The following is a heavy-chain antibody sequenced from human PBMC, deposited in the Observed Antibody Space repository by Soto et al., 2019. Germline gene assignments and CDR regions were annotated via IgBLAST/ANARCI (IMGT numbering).Heavy chain of an antibody. CDR2: IYYSGST. Sequence: SETLSLSWTVAGGSSSGYGGSWIRQPPGKGLEWIGFIYYSGSTNYNPSLKSRVTISVDASKNQFSLKLSSVTAADTAVYYCASGRPTVVTFFDYRGQGTLVTVSS. CDR1: GGSSSGYG. V-gene: IGHV4-59*01. J-gene: IGHJ4*02. D-gene: IGHD4-17*01. CDR3: ASGRPTVVTFFDY.